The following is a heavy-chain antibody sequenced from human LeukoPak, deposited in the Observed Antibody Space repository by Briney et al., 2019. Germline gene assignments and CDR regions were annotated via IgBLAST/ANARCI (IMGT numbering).Heavy chain of an antibody. CDR3: ASRGPTRYYFPF. D-gene: IGHD3-10*01. CDR1: GYTFTSYD. Sequence: GASVKVSCKASGYTFTSYDINWVRQAPGQGLEWMGWMNPKSANTGYAQKFQGRVTMTRNTSISTAYMEVTSLRSEDTAVYYCASRGPTRYYFPFWGQGTLVTVSS. CDR2: MNPKSANT. J-gene: IGHJ4*02. V-gene: IGHV1-8*01.